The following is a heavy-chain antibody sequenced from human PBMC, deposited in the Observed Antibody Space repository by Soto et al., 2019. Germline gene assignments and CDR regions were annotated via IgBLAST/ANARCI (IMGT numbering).Heavy chain of an antibody. D-gene: IGHD3-9*01. V-gene: IGHV4-39*01. J-gene: IGHJ4*02. CDR2: IFYSGGT. CDR3: ARMGLDDSLTGYYFDH. CDR1: GGSISSTSYY. Sequence: QLQLQESGPGLVRPSETLSLTCTVSGGSISSTSYYWGWVRQPPGKGLEWIGGIFYSGGTYYNPSPKSRVTISVDTSKNQFSLKLSSVTAADTAVYYCARMGLDDSLTGYYFDHWGQGSLVTVSS.